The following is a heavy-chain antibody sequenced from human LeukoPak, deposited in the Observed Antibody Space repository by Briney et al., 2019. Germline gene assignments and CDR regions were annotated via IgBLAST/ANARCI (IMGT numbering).Heavy chain of an antibody. CDR1: EFIFSNYA. Sequence: GGSLRLSCAASEFIFSNYAMHWVRQAPDKGLEWVAIISDDGNDQFYANSLKDRFTVPRDNSNNTVYLQMNSLRPEDTAVYYCARASGYYYMDVWGKGTTVTVSS. CDR3: ARASGYYYMDV. V-gene: IGHV3-30*04. D-gene: IGHD3-10*01. J-gene: IGHJ6*03. CDR2: ISDDGNDQ.